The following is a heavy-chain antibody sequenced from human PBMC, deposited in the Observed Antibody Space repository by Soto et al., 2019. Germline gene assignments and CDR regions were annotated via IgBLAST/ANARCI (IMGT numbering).Heavy chain of an antibody. D-gene: IGHD3-3*01. CDR2: IFHTGAT. CDR3: ARRFLEWGDAFDV. V-gene: IGHV4-28*01. Sequence: QVNLQDSGPGLVRPSDTLSLTCVVSGSSVTDSDWWVWIRQPPGKGLEWVGSIFHTGATYSNPSLKNRVSFSVDKSKNHFSLRLTSATALDTAVYFCARRFLEWGDAFDVWGQGALVTVSS. J-gene: IGHJ3*01. CDR1: GSSVTDSDW.